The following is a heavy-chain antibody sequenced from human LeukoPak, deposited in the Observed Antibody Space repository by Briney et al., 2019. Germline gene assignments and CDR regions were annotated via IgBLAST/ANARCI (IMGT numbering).Heavy chain of an antibody. CDR2: IYPRDGST. V-gene: IGHV1-46*01. CDR3: ARDQEAFDY. CDR1: GYSFTSNY. J-gene: IGHJ4*02. Sequence: VASVKVSCKASGYSFTSNYIHWVRQASGQGLEWMGMIYPRDGSTSYAQKFQGRVTVTRDTSTSTVHMELSGLRSEDTAVYYCARDQEAFDYWGQGTLVTVSS.